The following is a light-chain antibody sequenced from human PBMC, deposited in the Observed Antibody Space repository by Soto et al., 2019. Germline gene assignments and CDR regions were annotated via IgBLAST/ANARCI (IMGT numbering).Light chain of an antibody. CDR1: SSDVGGYNY. CDR2: DVN. CDR3: CSYSGSFTLV. V-gene: IGLV2-11*01. Sequence: QSALTQPRSVSGSPGQSVTISCTGTSSDVGGYNYVSWYQHHPGEAPKVMIYDVNKRPSGVPDRFSGSKSGNTASLTISGLQAEDEADYYCCSYSGSFTLVFGGGTKLTVL. J-gene: IGLJ3*02.